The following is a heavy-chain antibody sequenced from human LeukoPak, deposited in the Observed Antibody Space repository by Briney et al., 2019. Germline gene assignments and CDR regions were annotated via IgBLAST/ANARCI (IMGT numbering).Heavy chain of an antibody. CDR1: GFTVSGIY. V-gene: IGHV3-53*01. CDR3: ARGGHYYDP. J-gene: IGHJ5*02. D-gene: IGHD3-22*01. CDR2: IYSDGST. Sequence: GGSLRLSCAASGFTVSGIYMSWVHQAPGKGLEWVSVIYSDGSTYYADSVKGRFTISRDNSENTLGLQMNSLRVEDTAVYYCARGGHYYDPWGQGTLVTVSS.